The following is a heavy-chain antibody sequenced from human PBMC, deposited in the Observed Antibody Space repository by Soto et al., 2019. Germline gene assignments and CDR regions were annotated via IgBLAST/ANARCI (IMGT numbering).Heavy chain of an antibody. CDR2: MNPNSGNT. CDR1: GYTFTSYD. CDR3: ARGARYCSGGSCLLYYFDY. D-gene: IGHD2-15*01. V-gene: IGHV1-8*01. J-gene: IGHJ4*02. Sequence: ASVKVSCKASGYTFTSYDINWVRQATGQGLEWMGWMNPNSGNTGYAQKFQGRVTMTRNTSISTAYMELSSLRSEDTAVYYCARGARYCSGGSCLLYYFDYWGQGTLVTVSS.